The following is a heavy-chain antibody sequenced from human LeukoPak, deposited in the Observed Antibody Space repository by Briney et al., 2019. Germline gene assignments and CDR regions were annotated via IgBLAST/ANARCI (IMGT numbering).Heavy chain of an antibody. D-gene: IGHD4-17*01. J-gene: IGHJ4*02. CDR1: GFTFCRYS. CDR3: ARAGGSTVSHSDY. V-gene: IGHV3-21*01. Sequence: PGGSLRLSCAASGFTFCRYSMNWIRQAPGKGLEWVSSISSSTSYIYYADSVKGRFTISKDNAKNSLYLQMNSLRAEDTAVYYCARAGGSTVSHSDYWGQGTLVTVSS. CDR2: ISSSTSYI.